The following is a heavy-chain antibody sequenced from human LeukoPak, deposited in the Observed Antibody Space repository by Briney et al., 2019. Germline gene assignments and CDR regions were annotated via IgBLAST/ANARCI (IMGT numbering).Heavy chain of an antibody. CDR1: GFTFSSYS. V-gene: IGHV3-48*02. CDR3: ARVVNHYDSSGCFDY. J-gene: IGHJ4*02. D-gene: IGHD3-22*01. CDR2: ISSSSSTI. Sequence: GGSLRLSCAASGFTFSSYSTNWVRQAPGKELEWVSYISSSSSTIYYADSVKGRFTISRDNAKNSLYLQMNSLRDEDTAVYYCARVVNHYDSSGCFDYWGQGTLVTVSS.